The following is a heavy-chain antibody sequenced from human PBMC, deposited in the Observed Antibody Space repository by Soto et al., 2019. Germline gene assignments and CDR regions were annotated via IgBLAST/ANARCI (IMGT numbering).Heavy chain of an antibody. CDR3: AKDREVLLWFGELFTRPPDAFDI. CDR1: GFTFSSYA. Sequence: GGSLRLSCAASGFTFSSYAMSWVRQAPGKGLEWVSAISGSGGSTYYADSVKGRVTISRDNSKNTLYLQMNSLRAEDTAVYYCAKDREVLLWFGELFTRPPDAFDIWGQGTMVTVSS. CDR2: ISGSGGST. V-gene: IGHV3-23*01. D-gene: IGHD3-10*01. J-gene: IGHJ3*02.